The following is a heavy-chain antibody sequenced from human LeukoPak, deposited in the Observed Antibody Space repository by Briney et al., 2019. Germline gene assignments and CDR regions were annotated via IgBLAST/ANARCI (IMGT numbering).Heavy chain of an antibody. D-gene: IGHD4-17*01. CDR3: ARDRGHGDDGEVY. J-gene: IGHJ4*02. Sequence: SETLSLTCAVYGGSFSGYYWSWIRQPPGKGLEWIGEINHSGSTNYNPSLKSRVTISVDTSKNQFSLKLSSVTAADTAVYYCARDRGHGDDGEVYWGQGTLVTVSS. CDR1: GGSFSGYY. CDR2: INHSGST. V-gene: IGHV4-34*01.